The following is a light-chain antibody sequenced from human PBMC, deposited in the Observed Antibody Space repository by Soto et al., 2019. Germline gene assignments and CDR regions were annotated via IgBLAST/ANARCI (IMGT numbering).Light chain of an antibody. J-gene: IGLJ2*01. CDR1: SSDVGGSGL. V-gene: IGLV2-23*01. Sequence: QSALTQPASVSGSPAQSITISCTGSSSDVGGSGLVSWYQFHPGKATKLLIFEGFKRPSGVSNRFSGFKSGSTASLTISGLQTEDEADYYCCSYAGRSTWDVVFGGGTKLTVL. CDR3: CSYAGRSTWDVV. CDR2: EGF.